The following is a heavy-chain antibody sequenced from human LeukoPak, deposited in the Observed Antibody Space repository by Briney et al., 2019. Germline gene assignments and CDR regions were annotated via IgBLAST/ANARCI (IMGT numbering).Heavy chain of an antibody. J-gene: IGHJ6*02. D-gene: IGHD2-21*01. CDR1: GGTFSSYA. CDR3: ARDSQGKLWSYYYGMDV. V-gene: IGHV1-69*04. CDR2: IIPILGIA. Sequence: ASVKVSCKASGGTFSSYAISWVRQAPGQGLEWMGRIIPILGIANYAQKFQGRVTITADKSTSTAYMELSSLRSEDTAVYYCARDSQGKLWSYYYGMDVWGQGTTVTVSS.